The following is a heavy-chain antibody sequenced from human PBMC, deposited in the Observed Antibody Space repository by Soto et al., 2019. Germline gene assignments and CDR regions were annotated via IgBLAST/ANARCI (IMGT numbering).Heavy chain of an antibody. CDR2: IIPIFGTA. V-gene: IGHV1-69*01. Sequence: QVQLVQSGAEVKKPGSSVKVSCKASGGTFSSYAISWVRQAPGQGLEWMGGIIPIFGTANYAQKFQGRVTITADESTSTAYMELSSLRSEDTAVYYCAREHKRRFLERLRPNYYYGMDVWGQGTTVTVSS. D-gene: IGHD3-3*01. CDR3: AREHKRRFLERLRPNYYYGMDV. J-gene: IGHJ6*02. CDR1: GGTFSSYA.